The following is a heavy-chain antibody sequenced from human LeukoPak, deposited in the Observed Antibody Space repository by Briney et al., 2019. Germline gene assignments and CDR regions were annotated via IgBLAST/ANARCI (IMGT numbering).Heavy chain of an antibody. CDR2: ISSSSSYI. CDR3: ARAPESPTLLRGVITY. V-gene: IGHV3-21*01. D-gene: IGHD3-10*01. Sequence: GGSLRLSCAASGFTFSSYSMNWVRQAPGKGLELVSSISSSSSYIYYADSVTGRFTVSRDNAKNSLYLQMNSLRAEDTAVYYCARAPESPTLLRGVITYWGQGTRVTVSS. CDR1: GFTFSSYS. J-gene: IGHJ4*02.